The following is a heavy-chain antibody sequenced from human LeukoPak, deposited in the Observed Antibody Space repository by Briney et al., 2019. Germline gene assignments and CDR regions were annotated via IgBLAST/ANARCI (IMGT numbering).Heavy chain of an antibody. V-gene: IGHV3-21*05. CDR3: ARDIGGIHSAIDC. CDR1: GFTFSFYS. D-gene: IGHD1-26*01. Sequence: GGSLRLSCAGSGFTFSFYSMNWARQAPGRGLEWVSFISGSGSDIFYADSVKGRFTISRDNAKNSVSRQMDSLRGDDTAVYYCARDIGGIHSAIDCWGQGTLVTVSS. J-gene: IGHJ4*02. CDR2: ISGSGSDI.